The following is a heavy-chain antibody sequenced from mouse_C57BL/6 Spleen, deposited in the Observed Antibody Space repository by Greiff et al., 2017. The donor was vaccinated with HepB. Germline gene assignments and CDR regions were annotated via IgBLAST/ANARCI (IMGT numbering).Heavy chain of an antibody. Sequence: QVQLKESGAELVRPGASVKLSCKASGYTFTDYYINWVKQRPGQGLEWIARIYPGSGNTYYNEKFKGKATLTAEKSSSTAYMQLSSLTSEDSAVYFCARGGKTAQATTWFAYWGQGTLVTVSA. J-gene: IGHJ3*01. CDR3: ARGGKTAQATTWFAY. D-gene: IGHD3-2*02. CDR2: IYPGSGNT. CDR1: GYTFTDYY. V-gene: IGHV1-76*01.